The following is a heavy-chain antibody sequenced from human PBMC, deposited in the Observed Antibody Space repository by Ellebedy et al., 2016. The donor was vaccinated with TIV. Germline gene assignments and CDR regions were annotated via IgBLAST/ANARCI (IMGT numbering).Heavy chain of an antibody. Sequence: ASVKVSCXAPGGTFNNHAISWVRQAPGQGLEWMGEIIPMFGTANYAQKFQDRVTITADESTSTAYMEMSSLRSDDTAVYYCARVSCSGTDCPSPTYYYYMDVWGKGTSVTVSS. CDR2: IIPMFGTA. CDR1: GGTFNNHA. V-gene: IGHV1-69*13. J-gene: IGHJ6*03. CDR3: ARVSCSGTDCPSPTYYYYMDV. D-gene: IGHD2-15*01.